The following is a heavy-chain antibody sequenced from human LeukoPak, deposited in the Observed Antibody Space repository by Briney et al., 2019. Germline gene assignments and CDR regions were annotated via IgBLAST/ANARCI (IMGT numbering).Heavy chain of an antibody. CDR1: GFALNAYS. J-gene: IGHJ4*02. D-gene: IGHD5-24*01. CDR3: AKGEGRLQSPYFDY. Sequence: GGSLRLSCAASGFALNAYSLTWVRQAPGKGLEWVSAISGSGGSTYYADSVKGRFTISRDNSKNTLYLQMNSLRAEDTAVYYCAKGEGRLQSPYFDYWGQGTLVTVSS. CDR2: ISGSGGST. V-gene: IGHV3-23*01.